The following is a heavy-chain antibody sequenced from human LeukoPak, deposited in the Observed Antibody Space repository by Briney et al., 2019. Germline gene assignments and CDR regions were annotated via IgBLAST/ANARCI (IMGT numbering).Heavy chain of an antibody. CDR3: ARRTITMVRGVIYYYGMDV. Sequence: SAKVSCKASGGTFSSYAISWVRQAPGQGPEGMGGIIPIFGTANYAQKFQGRVTITADESTSTAYMELSSLRSEDTAVYYCARRTITMVRGVIYYYGMDVWGKGTTVTVSS. CDR2: IIPIFGTA. CDR1: GGTFSSYA. J-gene: IGHJ6*04. D-gene: IGHD3-10*01. V-gene: IGHV1-69*01.